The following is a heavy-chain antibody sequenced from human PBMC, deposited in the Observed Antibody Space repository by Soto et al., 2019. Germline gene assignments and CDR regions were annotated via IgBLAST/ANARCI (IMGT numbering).Heavy chain of an antibody. J-gene: IGHJ4*02. Sequence: PSETLSLTCTDSSGSISSYNWNWVRQPPGKGLEWIGFINYSGSTHYNPSLKSRVTISLDTSKNQFSLKLNSVTAADTAVYYCARENYYALDYWGPGTLVTVSS. CDR2: INYSGST. CDR1: SGSISSYN. V-gene: IGHV4-59*01. CDR3: ARENYYALDY. D-gene: IGHD3-10*01.